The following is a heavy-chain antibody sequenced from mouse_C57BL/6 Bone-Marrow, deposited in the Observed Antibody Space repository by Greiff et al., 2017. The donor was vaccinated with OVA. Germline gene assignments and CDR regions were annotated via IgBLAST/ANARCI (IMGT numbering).Heavy chain of an antibody. D-gene: IGHD2-5*01. Sequence: VQLQQSGAELVRPGASVKLSCTASGFNIKDDYMHWVKQRPEQGLEWIGWIDPENGDTEYASKFQGKATITADTSSNTAYLQLSSLTSENTAVYYCTTGYSNYSDYVDNWCQGNTRTVSS. V-gene: IGHV14-4*01. CDR1: GFNIKDDY. J-gene: IGHJ2*01. CDR2: IDPENGDT. CDR3: TTGYSNYSDYVDN.